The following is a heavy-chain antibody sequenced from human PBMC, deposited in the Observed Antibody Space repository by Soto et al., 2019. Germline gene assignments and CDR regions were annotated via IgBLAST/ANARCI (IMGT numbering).Heavy chain of an antibody. CDR3: VRDRKYYYDSSGYSHFDY. Sequence: GSLRLSCAASGFTFNKYWMYWVRQAPGKGLVWVSRINPDGSLSTHADSVKGRFTTSRDNAKNTVYLQMNSLRAEDTAVYYCVRDRKYYYDSSGYSHFDYWGQGTLVTVSS. D-gene: IGHD3-22*01. CDR2: INPDGSLS. V-gene: IGHV3-74*03. J-gene: IGHJ4*02. CDR1: GFTFNKYW.